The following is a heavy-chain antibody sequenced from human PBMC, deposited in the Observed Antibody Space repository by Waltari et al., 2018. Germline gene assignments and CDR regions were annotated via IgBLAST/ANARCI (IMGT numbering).Heavy chain of an antibody. V-gene: IGHV1-24*01. Sequence: QVQLEQSGAEVKKPGASMKVSCKVSGYALSDLSMHWVRQAPGEGLEWMGGFNPEDGEIIYAQKFRGRVTMTEDTSTETVYMDLSSLRSEDTAVYYCARDRDSGYDQGLYYYGMDVWGQGTTVTVSS. CDR3: ARDRDSGYDQGLYYYGMDV. CDR2: FNPEDGEI. D-gene: IGHD5-12*01. J-gene: IGHJ6*02. CDR1: GYALSDLS.